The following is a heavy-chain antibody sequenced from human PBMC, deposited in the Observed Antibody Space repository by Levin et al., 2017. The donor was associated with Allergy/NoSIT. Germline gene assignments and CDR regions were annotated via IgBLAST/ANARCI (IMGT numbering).Heavy chain of an antibody. Sequence: GGSLRLSCAASGFTFSSYAMSWVRQAPGKGLEWVSVISGSGGSTDYADSVKGRFAVSRDNSANSVYLLMNNLRAEDTAVYYCAITNVLATIKFDHWGQGTLVTVSS. V-gene: IGHV3-23*01. D-gene: IGHD5-24*01. CDR3: AITNVLATIKFDH. CDR1: GFTFSSYA. CDR2: ISGSGGST. J-gene: IGHJ4*02.